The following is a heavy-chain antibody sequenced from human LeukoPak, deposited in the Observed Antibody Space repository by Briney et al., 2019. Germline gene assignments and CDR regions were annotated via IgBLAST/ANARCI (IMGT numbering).Heavy chain of an antibody. Sequence: GSSVKVSCKPSRGTFSSYALIWVRQAPGQGLEWMGGIIPTFGTAAYAQKFQGRVTISADESTSTAYMELSSLTSEDTAVYYCARDLAMVRGARYRPYNWFDPWGQGTLVTVSS. D-gene: IGHD3-10*01. CDR3: ARDLAMVRGARYRPYNWFDP. CDR2: IIPTFGTA. CDR1: RGTFSSYA. J-gene: IGHJ5*02. V-gene: IGHV1-69*01.